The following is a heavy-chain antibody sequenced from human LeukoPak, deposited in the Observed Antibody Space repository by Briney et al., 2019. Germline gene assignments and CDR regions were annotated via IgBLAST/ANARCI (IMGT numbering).Heavy chain of an antibody. V-gene: IGHV3-53*01. D-gene: IGHD3-3*01. CDR2: IYNDGST. Sequence: GGSLRLSCAASGLTVSSSYMSWVRQAPGKGLEWVSIIYNDGSTYYADSMKGRFTISRDNSKNTLYLQMNSLRAEDTAVYYCAKGVSWSGYAFDIWGQGTMVTVSS. CDR1: GLTVSSSY. CDR3: AKGVSWSGYAFDI. J-gene: IGHJ3*02.